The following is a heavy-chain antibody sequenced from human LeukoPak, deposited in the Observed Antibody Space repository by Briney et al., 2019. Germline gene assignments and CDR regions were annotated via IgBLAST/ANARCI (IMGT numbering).Heavy chain of an antibody. D-gene: IGHD5-24*01. CDR1: GFTFRSYS. V-gene: IGHV3-21*01. J-gene: IGHJ4*02. Sequence: GGSLRLSCAASGFTFRSYSMNWVRQAPGKRLEWVSSISSSSSYIYYADSLKGRFTISRDNAKNSLYLQMNSLRAEDTAVYYCARVPDGYNSGYFDYWGQGTLVTVSS. CDR3: ARVPDGYNSGYFDY. CDR2: ISSSSSYI.